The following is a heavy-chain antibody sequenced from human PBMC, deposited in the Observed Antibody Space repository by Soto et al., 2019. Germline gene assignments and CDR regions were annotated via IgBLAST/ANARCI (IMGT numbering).Heavy chain of an antibody. D-gene: IGHD6-13*01. CDR2: IYYSGST. CDR1: GGSISSGGYY. V-gene: IGHV4-31*03. Sequence: QVQLQESGPGLVKPSQTLSLTCTVSGGSISSGGYYWSWIRQHPGQGLEWIGYIYYSGSTYYNPSLKSRVTRSVDTSKNQFSLKLSSVTAADTAVYYCARVIAAAGRDYYFDYWGQGTLVTVSS. CDR3: ARVIAAAGRDYYFDY. J-gene: IGHJ4*02.